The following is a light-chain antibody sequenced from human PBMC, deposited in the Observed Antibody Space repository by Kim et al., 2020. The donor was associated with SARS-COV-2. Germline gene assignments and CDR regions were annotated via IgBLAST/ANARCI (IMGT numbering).Light chain of an antibody. CDR1: SGHSSYA. V-gene: IGLV4-69*01. Sequence: QLVLTQSPSASASLGASVQLTCILSSGHSSYAIAWHQQQPRKGPRFLMKVNRDGSHIKGDGIPDRFSGSTSGAERYLTISSLQPEDEADYYCQTWDTGIRVFGGGTQLTVL. CDR2: VNRDGSH. CDR3: QTWDTGIRV. J-gene: IGLJ3*02.